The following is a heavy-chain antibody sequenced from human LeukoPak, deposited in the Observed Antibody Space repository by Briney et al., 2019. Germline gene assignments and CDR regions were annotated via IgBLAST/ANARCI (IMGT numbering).Heavy chain of an antibody. CDR2: ISCNSGNI. V-gene: IGHV3-9*01. CDR1: GFTFDDYA. J-gene: IGHJ6*03. Sequence: GGSLRLSCAGSGFTFDDYAMHWVRQTPGKGLEWVSGISCNSGNIAYADFVGGRFTISRDNAKNSLSLQMNSLSDEDTAVYYCAKDAYGGATFFYYMDVWGKGTTVTVS. CDR3: AKDAYGGATFFYYMDV. D-gene: IGHD2/OR15-2a*01.